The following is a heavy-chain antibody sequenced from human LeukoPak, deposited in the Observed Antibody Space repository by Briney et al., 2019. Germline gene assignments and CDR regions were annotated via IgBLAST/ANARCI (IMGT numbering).Heavy chain of an antibody. V-gene: IGHV3-23*01. J-gene: IGHJ4*02. CDR2: ISGSGGSP. Sequence: GGSLRLSCAASGFTFSSYSMNWVRQAPGKGLEWVSAISGSGGSPDYTDSVKGRFTISRDNSKNTLYLQMNSLRAEDTAVYYCAKGGKTIMCPTSCYDYWGQGTLVTVSS. CDR1: GFTFSSYS. D-gene: IGHD2-2*01. CDR3: AKGGKTIMCPTSCYDY.